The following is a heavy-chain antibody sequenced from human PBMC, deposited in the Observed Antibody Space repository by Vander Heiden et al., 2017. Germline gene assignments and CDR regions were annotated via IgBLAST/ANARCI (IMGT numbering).Heavy chain of an antibody. CDR3: AKGYFDWLLLDY. CDR2: ISGSGGST. J-gene: IGHJ4*02. CDR1: GLPLSSYA. D-gene: IGHD3-9*01. V-gene: IGHV3-23*01. Sequence: EVQLLESGGGLVQPGGSLRLSCAAPGLPLSSYAMSWVRHAPGKGLEWVSAISGSGGSTYYADSVKGRFTISRDNSKNTLYLQMNSLRAEDTAVYYCAKGYFDWLLLDYWGQGTLVTVSS.